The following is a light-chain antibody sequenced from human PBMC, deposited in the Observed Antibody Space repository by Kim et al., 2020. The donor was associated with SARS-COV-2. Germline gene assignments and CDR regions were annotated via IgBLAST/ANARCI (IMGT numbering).Light chain of an antibody. CDR3: QVWDSGLDHVI. Sequence: APGQTARISCGGTIVGDKSVHWYQQKPGQAPLLVVFDDADRPSGVPERFAGSNSGNTATLTISRVEAGDEADYFCQVWDSGLDHVIFGGGTQLTVL. J-gene: IGLJ2*01. CDR2: DDA. V-gene: IGLV3-21*02. CDR1: IVGDKS.